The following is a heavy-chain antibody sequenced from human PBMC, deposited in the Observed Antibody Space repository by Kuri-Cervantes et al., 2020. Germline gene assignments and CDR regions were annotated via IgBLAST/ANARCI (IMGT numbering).Heavy chain of an antibody. CDR1: GFTVSRNY. J-gene: IGHJ4*02. CDR3: ARVYYDFWSGYPIDY. CDR2: LYTDGGT. V-gene: IGHV3-53*01. Sequence: GGSLRLSCAASGFTVSRNYMSWVRQAPGTGLEWVSSLYTDGGTYYGDSVKGRFTISRDNSKNSLYLQMNSLRAEDTAVYYCARVYYDFWSGYPIDYWGQGTLVTVSS. D-gene: IGHD3-3*01.